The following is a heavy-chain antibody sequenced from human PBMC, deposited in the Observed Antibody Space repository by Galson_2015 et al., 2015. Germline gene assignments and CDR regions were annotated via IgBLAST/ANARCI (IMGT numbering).Heavy chain of an antibody. CDR2: INHRGST. D-gene: IGHD3-22*01. CDR1: AGSFSGHY. V-gene: IGHV4-34*01. J-gene: IGHJ5*02. CDR3: ARHYDSSGYYYGGTLCFDP. Sequence: SETLSLTCAVYAGSFSGHYWSWIRQPPGEGLEWIGEINHRGSTNYNPSLKSRVTISVDTSKNQFPLKLSSVTPADTAVYYCARHYDSSGYYYGGTLCFDPWGQGTLVTVSS.